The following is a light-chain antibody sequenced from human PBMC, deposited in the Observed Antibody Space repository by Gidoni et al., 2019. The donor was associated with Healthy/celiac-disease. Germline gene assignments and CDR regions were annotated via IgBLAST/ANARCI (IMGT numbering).Light chain of an antibody. J-gene: IGKJ5*01. Sequence: DIQLTQSPSFLSASVGDRVTITCRASQGISSYLAWYQQKPGKAPKLLIYAASTLQSGVPSRFSGSGSGTEFTLTISSLQPEDFATYYCQQLNSYPSTFGQGTRLKIK. V-gene: IGKV1-9*01. CDR1: QGISSY. CDR2: AAS. CDR3: QQLNSYPST.